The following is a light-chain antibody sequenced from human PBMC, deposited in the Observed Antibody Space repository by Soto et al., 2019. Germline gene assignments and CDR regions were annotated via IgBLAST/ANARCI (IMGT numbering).Light chain of an antibody. Sequence: DVQMTQSPSTLSASVGDRVTITCRASHSISSWLAWYQQKPGKAPKLLIYKASTLKSGVPSRFSGSVSVTEFTLTISSLEPEDFAIYYCQQRQYWPPITFGQGTRLEI. CDR3: QQRQYWPPIT. CDR1: HSISSW. J-gene: IGKJ5*01. CDR2: KAS. V-gene: IGKV1-5*03.